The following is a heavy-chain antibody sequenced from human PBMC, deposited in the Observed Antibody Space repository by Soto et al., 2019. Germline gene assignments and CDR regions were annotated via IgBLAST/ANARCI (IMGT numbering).Heavy chain of an antibody. D-gene: IGHD3-22*01. CDR1: GGTFSSYA. V-gene: IGHV1-69*13. J-gene: IGHJ4*02. Sequence: ASVKVSCKASGGTFSSYAISWVRQAPGQGLEWMGGIIPIFGTANYAQKFQGRVTITADESTSTAYMELSSLRSEDTAVYYCARDRSPYDSSGYYYVEDYWGQGTLVTVSS. CDR3: ARDRSPYDSSGYYYVEDY. CDR2: IIPIFGTA.